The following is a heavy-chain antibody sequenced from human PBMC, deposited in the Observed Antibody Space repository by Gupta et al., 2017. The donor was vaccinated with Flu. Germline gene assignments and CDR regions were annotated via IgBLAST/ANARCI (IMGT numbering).Heavy chain of an antibody. Sequence: EVQLVESGGGLVKPGGSLRLSCAASGFTFSTYSMNWVRQDPGKGLEWVSSISSSSSYIYYADSVKGRFTISRDNAKNSLYLQMNSLRAEDTAVYYCARETRGYSYGYLFDYWGQGTLVTVSS. CDR1: GFTFSTYS. CDR3: ARETRGYSYGYLFDY. J-gene: IGHJ4*02. CDR2: ISSSSSYI. V-gene: IGHV3-21*01. D-gene: IGHD5-18*01.